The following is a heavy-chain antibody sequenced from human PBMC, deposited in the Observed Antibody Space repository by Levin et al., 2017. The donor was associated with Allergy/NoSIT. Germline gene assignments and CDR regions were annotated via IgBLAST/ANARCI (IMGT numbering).Heavy chain of an antibody. CDR1: GFTFSSYA. J-gene: IGHJ2*01. D-gene: IGHD6-13*01. CDR2: ISGSGGGT. V-gene: IGHV3-23*01. Sequence: PGGSLRLSCAASGFTFSSYAMSWVRQTPGKGLEWVSGISGSGGGTHYADSVKGRFTISRDNSKNTLYLQMNSLRAEDTAVYYCAKDIEQQLVDWYFDIWGRGTLVTVSS. CDR3: AKDIEQQLVDWYFDI.